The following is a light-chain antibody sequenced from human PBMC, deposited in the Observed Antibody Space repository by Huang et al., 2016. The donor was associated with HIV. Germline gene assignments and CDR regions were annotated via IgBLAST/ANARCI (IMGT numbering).Light chain of an antibody. CDR2: DGS. CDR1: RTVSTSY. V-gene: IGKV3D-20*01. CDR3: QQYGVSPYT. J-gene: IGKJ2*01. Sequence: EIVLTQSPATLSLSPGERATPSCGASRTVSTSYLAWYQQKPGLAPRLLIYDGSNRATGIPDRFSGSGSGTDFTLTISRLAPEDFAVYYCQQYGVSPYTFGQGTKLEI.